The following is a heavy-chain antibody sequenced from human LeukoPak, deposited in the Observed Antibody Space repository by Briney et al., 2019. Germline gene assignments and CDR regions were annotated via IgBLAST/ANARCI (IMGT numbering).Heavy chain of an antibody. CDR3: ATVREGYYHAFDI. Sequence: ASVKVSCQVSGYTLTELSMHWVRQAPGKGREGMGGFDPEDGETIYARKFQGRVTMTEDTSTDTAYMELSSTRSENTAVYYCATVREGYYHAFDIWGQGTMVTVSS. CDR1: GYTLTELS. V-gene: IGHV1-24*01. CDR2: FDPEDGET. J-gene: IGHJ3*02. D-gene: IGHD2-21*01.